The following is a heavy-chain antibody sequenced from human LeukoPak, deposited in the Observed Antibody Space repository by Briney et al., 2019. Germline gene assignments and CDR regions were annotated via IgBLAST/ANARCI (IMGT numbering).Heavy chain of an antibody. CDR2: ISGSGGNT. CDR3: AKDTSGYDSYYFDY. Sequence: GGSLRLSCAVSDLTFSFYEMNWVRQAPGKGLEWVSAISGSGGNTYYADSVKGRFTISRDNSKNTLYLQMNSLRAEDTAVYYCAKDTSGYDSYYFDYWGQGTLVTVSS. V-gene: IGHV3-23*01. D-gene: IGHD5-12*01. CDR1: DLTFSFYE. J-gene: IGHJ4*02.